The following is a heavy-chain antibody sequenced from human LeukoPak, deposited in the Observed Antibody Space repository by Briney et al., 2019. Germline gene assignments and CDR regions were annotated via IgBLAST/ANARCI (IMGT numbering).Heavy chain of an antibody. V-gene: IGHV3-9*01. D-gene: IGHD6-13*01. J-gene: IGHJ4*02. CDR3: AKDAYSSSWYYFDY. CDR1: GFTFSSYA. Sequence: GGSLRLSCAASGFTFSSYAMHWVRQAPGKGLEWVSGISWNSGRIAYADSVKGRFTISRDNAKNSLYLQMNSLRAEDTALYYCAKDAYSSSWYYFDYWGQGTLVTVSS. CDR2: ISWNSGRI.